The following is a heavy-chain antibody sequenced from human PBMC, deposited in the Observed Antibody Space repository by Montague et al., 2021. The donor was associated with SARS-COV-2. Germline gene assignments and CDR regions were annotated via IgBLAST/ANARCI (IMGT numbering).Heavy chain of an antibody. CDR3: ARDRGNLYYGSGSYSMDV. CDR2: IYNNGNT. Sequence: SETLSLTCTVSGGSISSYHWSWIRQPPGKGLEWIGYIYNNGNTNXSPSLKSRLTISVDTSKNQLSLKLNSVTAADTAVYYCARDRGNLYYGSGSYSMDVWGQGTTVTVSS. D-gene: IGHD3-10*01. J-gene: IGHJ6*02. V-gene: IGHV4-59*01. CDR1: GGSISSYH.